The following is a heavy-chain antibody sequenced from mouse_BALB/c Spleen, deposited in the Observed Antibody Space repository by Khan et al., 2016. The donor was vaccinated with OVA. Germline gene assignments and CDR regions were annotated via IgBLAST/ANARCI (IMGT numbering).Heavy chain of an antibody. CDR1: GFTFSTFG. D-gene: IGHD2-1*01. CDR3: ARSGGNFHGWFDV. V-gene: IGHV5-17*02. J-gene: IGHJ1*01. Sequence: VQLKESGGGLVQPGGSRKLSCAASGFTFSTFGMHWVRQAPEKGLEWVAYISSGSSTIYYVDTVKGRFTISRDNPKNTLFLQMTSLRSEDTAMYYCARSGGNFHGWFDVWGEGTSVTVSS. CDR2: ISSGSSTI.